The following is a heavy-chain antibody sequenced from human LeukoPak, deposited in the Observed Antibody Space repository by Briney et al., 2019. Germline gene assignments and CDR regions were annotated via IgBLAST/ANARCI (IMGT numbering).Heavy chain of an antibody. J-gene: IGHJ2*01. V-gene: IGHV3-33*01. CDR3: ARPRAVVTHYWYFDL. Sequence: GGSLRLSCAASGFTFSNYGMHWVRQAPSKGLEWVAVIWYGGTNKYYADSVKGRFTISRDNSKNTVYLQINSLRAEDTAVYYCARPRAVVTHYWYFDLWGRGTLVTVSS. CDR1: GFTFSNYG. CDR2: IWYGGTNK. D-gene: IGHD4-23*01.